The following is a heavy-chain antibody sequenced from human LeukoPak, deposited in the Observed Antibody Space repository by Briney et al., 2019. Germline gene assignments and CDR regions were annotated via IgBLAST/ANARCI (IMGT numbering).Heavy chain of an antibody. CDR3: ARDPVYYDSSGYYPDY. J-gene: IGHJ4*02. CDR1: GHTFTSYG. D-gene: IGHD3-22*01. CDR2: ISAYSGNI. Sequence: SVKLSYKASGHTFTSYGISWVRQAPGQGLEWMGWISAYSGNINYAQKFQGRVTMTRDTSISTAYMELSRLRSDDTAVYYCARDPVYYDSSGYYPDYWGQGTLVTVSS. V-gene: IGHV1-18*01.